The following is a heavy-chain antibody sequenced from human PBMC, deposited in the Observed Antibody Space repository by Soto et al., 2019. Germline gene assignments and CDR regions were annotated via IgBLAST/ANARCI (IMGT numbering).Heavy chain of an antibody. J-gene: IGHJ4*02. CDR3: ASRDPGTSVDY. CDR1: RDSLSITDG. CDR2: IYRTGST. D-gene: IGHD1-7*01. Sequence: SESLELACGACRDSLSITDGCTSVRQPPGQGLEWIGEIYRTGSTNYNPSLKSRVTISLDKSENQFSLKVTSLTAADTAVYYCASRDPGTSVDYWGQGTLVTVSS. V-gene: IGHV4-4*02.